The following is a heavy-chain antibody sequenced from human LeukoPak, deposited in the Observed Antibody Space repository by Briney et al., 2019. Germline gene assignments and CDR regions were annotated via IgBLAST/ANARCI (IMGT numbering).Heavy chain of an antibody. CDR2: IIPIFGTA. CDR1: GGTFSSYA. D-gene: IGHD4-17*01. J-gene: IGHJ6*03. Sequence: GASVKVSCKASGGTFSSYAISWVRQAPGQGLEWMGGIIPIFGTANYAQKFQGRVTITADKSTSTAYMELSSLRSEDTAVYYCARDLATVTTSYYYYYMDVWGKGTTVTISS. V-gene: IGHV1-69*06. CDR3: ARDLATVTTSYYYYYMDV.